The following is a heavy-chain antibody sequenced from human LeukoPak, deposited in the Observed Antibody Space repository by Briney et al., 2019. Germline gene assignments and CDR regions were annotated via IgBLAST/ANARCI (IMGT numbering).Heavy chain of an antibody. Sequence: SVKVSCKAPGGTFSSYAISWVRQAPGQGLEWMGGIIPIFGTANYAQKFQGRVTITADESTSTAYMELGSLRSEDTAVYYCARANYDFWSGYSTRNSYYYYMDVWGKGTTVTVSS. J-gene: IGHJ6*03. CDR1: GGTFSSYA. V-gene: IGHV1-69*13. D-gene: IGHD3-3*01. CDR3: ARANYDFWSGYSTRNSYYYYMDV. CDR2: IIPIFGTA.